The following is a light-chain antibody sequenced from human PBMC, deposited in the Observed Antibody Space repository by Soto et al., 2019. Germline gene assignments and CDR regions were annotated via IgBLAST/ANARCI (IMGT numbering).Light chain of an antibody. CDR3: QKYSSAPWT. Sequence: DIQMTQSPSSLSTSVGHRDTITCRASQGISHYLAWYQQKPGKVPKLLIYAASTLQSGVPSRFSGSGSGTDFTLTINSLQPEDVATYYCQKYSSAPWTFGQGTKVDIK. CDR2: AAS. CDR1: QGISHY. V-gene: IGKV1-27*01. J-gene: IGKJ1*01.